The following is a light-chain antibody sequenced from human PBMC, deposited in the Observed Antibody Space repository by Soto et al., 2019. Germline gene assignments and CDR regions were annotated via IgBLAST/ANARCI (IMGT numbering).Light chain of an antibody. Sequence: IQFTQSPSPPSSSVGDRVTIPCPASQGISSYLAWYQQKPGKAPKLLIYAASTLQGGVPSRFSGSGSGTDFTLTINSLQPEDLATYYCQQLNSYPITFGQGTRLEIK. CDR1: QGISSY. V-gene: IGKV1-9*01. J-gene: IGKJ5*01. CDR3: QQLNSYPIT. CDR2: AAS.